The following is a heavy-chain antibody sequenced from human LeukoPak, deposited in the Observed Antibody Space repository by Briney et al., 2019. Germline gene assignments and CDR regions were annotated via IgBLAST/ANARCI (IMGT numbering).Heavy chain of an antibody. CDR3: ARLLERSVTADTTLRGY. J-gene: IGHJ4*02. V-gene: IGHV1-69*04. D-gene: IGHD2-21*02. Sequence: SVKVSCKASGGTFSIYAFSWVRQAPGQGLEWIGRIIPIRGIANYAQKFQGRVTITADKSTSTSYMDLTSLRSEDTAVYYCARLLERSVTADTTLRGYWGQGTLVTVSS. CDR2: IIPIRGIA. CDR1: GGTFSIYA.